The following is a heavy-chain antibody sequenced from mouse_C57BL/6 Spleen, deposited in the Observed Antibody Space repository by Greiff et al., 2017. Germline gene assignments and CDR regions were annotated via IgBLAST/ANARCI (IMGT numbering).Heavy chain of an antibody. CDR1: GYTFTSYW. J-gene: IGHJ2*01. CDR2: IDPSDSYP. Sequence: VQLQQPGAELVLPGASVKLSCKASGYTFTSYWMHWVKQRPGQGLEWIGEIDPSDSYPNSNQKFKGKATLTVDKSSSTAYMQLSSLTSEDFAVYYCARSGDYDGDDWGQGTTLTVYS. V-gene: IGHV1-69*01. D-gene: IGHD2-4*01. CDR3: ARSGDYDGDD.